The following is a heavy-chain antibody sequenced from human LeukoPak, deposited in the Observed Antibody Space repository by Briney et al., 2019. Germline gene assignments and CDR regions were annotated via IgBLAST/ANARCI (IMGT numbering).Heavy chain of an antibody. Sequence: ASVKPSCKASGYTFTNYAIHWVRQAPGQRLEWMGWINSGNGNTKYSQELQGRVAINRDTSATTAYMELSSLRSDDTAPYYCAREWLSSGDSHYSHWGQGTLVTVSS. CDR3: AREWLSSGDSHYSH. J-gene: IGHJ4*02. CDR2: INSGNGNT. V-gene: IGHV1-3*01. CDR1: GYTFTNYA. D-gene: IGHD2-15*01.